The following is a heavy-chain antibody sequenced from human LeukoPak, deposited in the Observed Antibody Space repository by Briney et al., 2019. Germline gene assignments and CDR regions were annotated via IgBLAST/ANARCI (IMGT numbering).Heavy chain of an antibody. V-gene: IGHV4-38-2*02. CDR2: ISHSGSS. CDR1: GYSISSAYS. CDR3: AKEVRPTLDYYYYYMDV. Sequence: SETLSLTCGVSGYSISSAYSWGWIRQPPGKGLEWIGSISHSGSSYYNPSLKSRVSMSVDTSKNQFSLRLTSLTAADTAVYYCAKEVRPTLDYYYYYMDVWGKGTTVTVSS. D-gene: IGHD3-10*01. J-gene: IGHJ6*03.